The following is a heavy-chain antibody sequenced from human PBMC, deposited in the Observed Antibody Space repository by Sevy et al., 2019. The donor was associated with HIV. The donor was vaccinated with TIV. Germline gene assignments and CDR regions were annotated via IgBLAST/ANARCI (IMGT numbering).Heavy chain of an antibody. V-gene: IGHV3-74*01. CDR3: TRGRRVTYCWFDP. D-gene: IGHD1-26*01. CDR2: LNGDGSSA. Sequence: GGSLRLSCAASGFTFSSHWMHWVRQAPGKGLVWVSLLNGDGSSASYADFVKGRFTISRDNGKNTVYLQISSLTADDTAVYYCTRGRRVTYCWFDPWGQGTLVTVSS. J-gene: IGHJ5*02. CDR1: GFTFSSHW.